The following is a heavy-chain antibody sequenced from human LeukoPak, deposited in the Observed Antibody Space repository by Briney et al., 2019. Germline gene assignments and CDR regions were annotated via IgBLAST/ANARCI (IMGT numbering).Heavy chain of an antibody. V-gene: IGHV1-8*01. CDR1: GYTFTSYD. J-gene: IGHJ4*02. CDR3: AREVLATTPYFDY. D-gene: IGHD5-24*01. Sequence: GASVKVSCKASGYTFTSYDINWVRQATGHGLEWMGWMNPNSGTTGYAQKFQGRVTMTRNTSISTAYMELSSLRSEDTAVYYCAREVLATTPYFDYWGQGTLVTVSS. CDR2: MNPNSGTT.